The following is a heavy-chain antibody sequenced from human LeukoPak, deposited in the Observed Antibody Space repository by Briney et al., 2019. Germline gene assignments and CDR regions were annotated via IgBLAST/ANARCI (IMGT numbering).Heavy chain of an antibody. D-gene: IGHD3-22*01. CDR3: ASQSSGYYLGWFDP. Sequence: SETLSLTCTVSGGSISSYYWSWIRQPPGKGLEWIGYIYYSGSTNYNPSLKSRVTISVDTSKNQFSRKLSSVTAADTAVYYCASQSSGYYLGWFDPWGQGTLVTVSS. J-gene: IGHJ5*02. V-gene: IGHV4-59*01. CDR1: GGSISSYY. CDR2: IYYSGST.